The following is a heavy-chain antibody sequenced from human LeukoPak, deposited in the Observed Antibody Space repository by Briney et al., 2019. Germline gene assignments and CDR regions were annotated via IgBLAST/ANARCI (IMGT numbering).Heavy chain of an antibody. CDR1: GESVRGSY. D-gene: IGHD3-10*01. CDR3: ARRPRGVIIKTWFDS. CDR2: INHSGSA. J-gene: IGHJ5*01. Sequence: SETLSLTCGVYGESVRGSYCTWIRQPPGKGLEWIGEINHSGSANYNPSLKSRVTILLDTSKNQFSLNLSSVTAADTAVYYCARRPRGVIIKTWFDSWGQGTLVTVSS. V-gene: IGHV4-34*01.